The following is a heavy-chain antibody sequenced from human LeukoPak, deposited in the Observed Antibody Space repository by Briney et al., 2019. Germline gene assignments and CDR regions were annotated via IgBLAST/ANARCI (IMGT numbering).Heavy chain of an antibody. CDR3: ARTSITADPGDY. V-gene: IGHV3-23*01. J-gene: IGHJ4*02. Sequence: PGGSLRLSCAASGFTFTSYAMGWVRQAPGKGLEWVSTISGSGGSTSYVDSVKGRFTISRDDSKNTLYLQMNSLRVEDTAVYYCARTSITADPGDYWGQGTLVTVSS. CDR1: GFTFTSYA. D-gene: IGHD5-24*01. CDR2: ISGSGGST.